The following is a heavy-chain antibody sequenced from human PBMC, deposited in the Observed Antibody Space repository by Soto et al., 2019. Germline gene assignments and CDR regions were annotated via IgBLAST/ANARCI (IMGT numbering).Heavy chain of an antibody. J-gene: IGHJ3*02. Sequence: ASVKVSCKASGYTFTSYDINWVRQATVQGLEWMGGMNPNGRNTGYAQKFQGRVTMTRKTSTSTANMALSSLRSEDRAVYYCARGQYYDFWRRYVAPMGELSLLHASDIWG. CDR2: MNPNGRNT. D-gene: IGHD3-3*01. CDR3: ARGQYYDFWRRYVAPMGELSLLHASDI. V-gene: IGHV1-8*01. CDR1: GYTFTSYD.